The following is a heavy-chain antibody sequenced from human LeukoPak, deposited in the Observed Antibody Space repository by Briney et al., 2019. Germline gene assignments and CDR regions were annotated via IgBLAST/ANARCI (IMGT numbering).Heavy chain of an antibody. CDR2: ISYDGSNK. J-gene: IGHJ4*02. CDR3: AKDREGTTFDN. CDR1: GFTFSSYG. Sequence: GRSLRLCCAASGFTFSSYGMHWVRQAPGKGLEWVAVISYDGSNKYYADSVKGRFTISRDNSKNTVYLQMNSLRAEDTAVYYCAKDREGTTFDNWGQGTLVTVSS. V-gene: IGHV3-30*18. D-gene: IGHD1-7*01.